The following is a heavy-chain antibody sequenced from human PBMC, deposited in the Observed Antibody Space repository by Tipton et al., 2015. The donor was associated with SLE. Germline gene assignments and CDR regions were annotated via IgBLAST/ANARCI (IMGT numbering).Heavy chain of an antibody. CDR1: GGSFSGYY. D-gene: IGHD2-2*02. Sequence: TLSLTCSVYGGSFSGYYWTWVRQPPGKGLEWLGEISHSGITNNDPPHKSRVTISVETSKRQFSLQLSSVTAADTAVYYCAGVEIRYCSPTRCHTHYDFWGQGTLVTVSS. CDR2: ISHSGIT. J-gene: IGHJ4*02. V-gene: IGHV4-34*01. CDR3: AGVEIRYCSPTRCHTHYDF.